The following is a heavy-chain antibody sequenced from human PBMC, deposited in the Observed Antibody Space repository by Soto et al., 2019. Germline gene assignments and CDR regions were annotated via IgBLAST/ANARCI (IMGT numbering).Heavy chain of an antibody. CDR1: GYTFTSYG. CDR2: ISAYNGNT. V-gene: IGHV1-18*01. D-gene: IGHD3-9*01. CDR3: ARDNYYLLTGYYGAPLAY. J-gene: IGHJ4*02. Sequence: ASVKVSCKASGYTFTSYGISWVRQAPGQGLEWMGWISAYNGNTNYAQKLQGRVTMTTDTSTSTAYMELRSLRSDDTAVYYCARDNYYLLTGYYGAPLAYCGQGNLVTVSA.